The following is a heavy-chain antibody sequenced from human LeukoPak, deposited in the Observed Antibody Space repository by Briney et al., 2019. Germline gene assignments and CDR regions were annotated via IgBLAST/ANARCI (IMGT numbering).Heavy chain of an antibody. CDR3: ARHGYYDFWSGYK. CDR1: GGSSTNYY. CDR2: IQTSGST. Sequence: SETLSLTCTVSGGSSTNYYWNWIRQPAGKGLEWIGRIQTSGSTNYNPSLKSRVTISVDTSKNQFSLKLSSVTAADTAVYYCARHGYYDFWSGYKWGQGTLVTVSS. J-gene: IGHJ4*02. V-gene: IGHV4-4*07. D-gene: IGHD3-3*01.